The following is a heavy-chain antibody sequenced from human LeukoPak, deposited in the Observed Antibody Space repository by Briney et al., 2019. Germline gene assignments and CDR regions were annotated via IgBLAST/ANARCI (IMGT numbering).Heavy chain of an antibody. V-gene: IGHV3-23*01. D-gene: IGHD4-17*01. Sequence: VSVINGAGSFTQYADSVKGRFTISRDNSKNTLYLQMNSLRAEDTAVYYCAKESPGDFDYWGRGTLVTVSS. CDR3: AKESPGDFDY. CDR2: INGAGSFT. J-gene: IGHJ4*02.